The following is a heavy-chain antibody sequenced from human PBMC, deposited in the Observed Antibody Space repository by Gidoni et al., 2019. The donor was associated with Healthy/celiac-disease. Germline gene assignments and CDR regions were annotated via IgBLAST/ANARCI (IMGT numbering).Heavy chain of an antibody. J-gene: IGHJ6*03. CDR1: GVTFSNAW. D-gene: IGHD3-3*01. Sequence: EVQLVESGGGLVKPGGSLRLSCAASGVTFSNAWMNWVRQAPGKGLGWVGRINSKTDGGTTDYAAPVKGRFTISRDDSKNTLYLQMNSLKTEDTAVYYCTTGAYDFWSGPTLYYYMDVWGKGTTVTVSS. V-gene: IGHV3-15*07. CDR3: TTGAYDFWSGPTLYYYMDV. CDR2: INSKTDGGTT.